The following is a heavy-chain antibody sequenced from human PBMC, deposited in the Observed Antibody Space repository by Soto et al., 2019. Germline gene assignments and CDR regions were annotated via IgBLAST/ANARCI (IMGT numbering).Heavy chain of an antibody. J-gene: IGHJ6*03. CDR3: ASLGYCSSTSCSTTTGYYYMDV. Sequence: ASVKVSCKASGYTFTSYDINWVRQATGQGLEWMGWMNPNSGNTGYAQKFQGRVTMTRNTSISTAYMELSSLRSEDTAVYYCASLGYCSSTSCSTTTGYYYMDVWGKGTTVTVSS. V-gene: IGHV1-8*01. D-gene: IGHD2-2*01. CDR1: GYTFTSYD. CDR2: MNPNSGNT.